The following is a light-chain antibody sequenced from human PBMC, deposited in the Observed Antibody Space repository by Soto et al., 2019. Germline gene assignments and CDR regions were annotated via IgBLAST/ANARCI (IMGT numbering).Light chain of an antibody. CDR1: SSDVGGYNY. CDR2: EVS. J-gene: IGLJ2*01. V-gene: IGLV2-8*01. Sequence: QSMLTQPPSASGSLGQSVTISCTGTSSDVGGYNYVSWYRQHPGKAPKLMIYEVSKRPSGVPDRFSGSKSGNTASLTVSGLQAEDAADYYCRSYAGSNNLGVFGGGTKVTVL. CDR3: RSYAGSNNLGV.